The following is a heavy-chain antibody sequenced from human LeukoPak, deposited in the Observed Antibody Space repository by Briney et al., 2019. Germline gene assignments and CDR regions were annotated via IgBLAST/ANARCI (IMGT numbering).Heavy chain of an antibody. CDR2: ISSSSSYI. D-gene: IGHD1-26*01. J-gene: IGHJ4*02. CDR3: ARTPELPTTYHFDY. Sequence: KAGGSLRLACAASGFTFSSYSMNWVRQAPGKGLEWVSSISSSSSYIYYADSVKGRFTISRDNAKNSLYLQMNSLRAEDTAVYYCARTPELPTTYHFDYWGQGTLVTVSS. V-gene: IGHV3-21*01. CDR1: GFTFSSYS.